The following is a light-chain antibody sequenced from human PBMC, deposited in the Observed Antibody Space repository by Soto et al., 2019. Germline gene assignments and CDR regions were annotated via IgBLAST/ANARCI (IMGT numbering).Light chain of an antibody. CDR3: QSYDSSLSVVV. V-gene: IGLV1-40*01. Sequence: QSVLTQPPSVSGAPGQRVTISCTGSSSNIGAGYDVHWYQQLPGTAPKLLIYGNSNRPSGVPDRFSGSKSGPSASLAITGHQAEDEADYRCQSYDSSLSVVVFGGGTKLPVL. CDR2: GNS. J-gene: IGLJ2*01. CDR1: SSNIGAGYD.